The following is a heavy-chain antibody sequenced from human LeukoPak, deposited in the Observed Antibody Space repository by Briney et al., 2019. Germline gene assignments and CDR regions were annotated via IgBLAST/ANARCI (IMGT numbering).Heavy chain of an antibody. D-gene: IGHD3-16*01. Sequence: PGGSLRLSCAASGFTFSSYGMHWVRQAPGKGLEGVAFIRYDGSNKYYADSVKGRFTISRDNSKNTLYLQMNSLRAEDTAVYYCAKSMGASPPVDAFDIWGQGTMVTVSS. CDR2: IRYDGSNK. V-gene: IGHV3-30*02. J-gene: IGHJ3*02. CDR1: GFTFSSYG. CDR3: AKSMGASPPVDAFDI.